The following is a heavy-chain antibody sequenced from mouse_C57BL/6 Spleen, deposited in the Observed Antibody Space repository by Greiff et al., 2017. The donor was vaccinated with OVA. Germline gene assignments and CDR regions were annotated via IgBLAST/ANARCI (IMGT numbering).Heavy chain of an antibody. V-gene: IGHV5-16*01. D-gene: IGHD1-1*01. CDR1: GFTFSDYY. Sequence: EVHLVESEGGLVQPGSSMKLSCTASGFTFSDYYMAWVRQVPEKGLEWVANINYDGSSTYYLDSLKSRFIISRANAKNILYLQMSSLKSEDTATYYCARDLDYYGSSPAMDYWGQGTSVTVSS. CDR3: ARDLDYYGSSPAMDY. CDR2: INYDGSST. J-gene: IGHJ4*01.